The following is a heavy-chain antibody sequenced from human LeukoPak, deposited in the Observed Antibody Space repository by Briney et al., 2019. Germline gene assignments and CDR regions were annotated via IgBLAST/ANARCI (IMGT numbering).Heavy chain of an antibody. CDR1: GFTFGSYW. Sequence: GGSLRLSCAASGFTFGSYWMSWVRQAPGKGLEWVANIRQDGSEKYYVDSVKGRFTISRDNAKKSLYLQMNSLRAEDTAMYYCARESAPRGYTYGSYYSYYYMDVWGKGTTVTVSS. CDR3: ARESAPRGYTYGSYYSYYYMDV. V-gene: IGHV3-7*01. CDR2: IRQDGSEK. J-gene: IGHJ6*03. D-gene: IGHD5-18*01.